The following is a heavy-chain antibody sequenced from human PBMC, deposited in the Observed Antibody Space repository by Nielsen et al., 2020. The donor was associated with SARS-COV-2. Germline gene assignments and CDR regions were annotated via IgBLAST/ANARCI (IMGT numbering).Heavy chain of an antibody. Sequence: GESLKISCAASGFTFSSYGMHWVRQAPGKGLEWVAVIWYDGSNKYYADSVKGRFTISRDNSKNTLYLQMNSLRAEDTAVYYCARDGGGYADYWGQGTLVTVSS. J-gene: IGHJ4*02. V-gene: IGHV3-30*19. CDR2: IWYDGSNK. CDR3: ARDGGGYADY. D-gene: IGHD5-12*01. CDR1: GFTFSSYG.